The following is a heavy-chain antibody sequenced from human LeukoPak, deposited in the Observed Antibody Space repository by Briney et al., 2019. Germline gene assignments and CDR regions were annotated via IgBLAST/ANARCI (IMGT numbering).Heavy chain of an antibody. V-gene: IGHV3-23*01. CDR3: AKEPIDPGSVDY. CDR1: GFTFSSYS. Sequence: GGSLRLSCAASGFTFSSYSMNWVRQAPGKGLEWVSAISGSGGSTYYADSVKGRFTISRDNSKNTLYLQMNSLRAEDTAVYYCAKEPIDPGSVDYWGQGTLVTVSS. J-gene: IGHJ4*02. CDR2: ISGSGGST. D-gene: IGHD3-10*01.